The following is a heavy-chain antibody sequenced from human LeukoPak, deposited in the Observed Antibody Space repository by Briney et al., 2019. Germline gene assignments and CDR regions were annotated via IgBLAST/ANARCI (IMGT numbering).Heavy chain of an antibody. CDR1: GFTFSSYS. D-gene: IGHD6-6*01. CDR2: ISSSSSTI. V-gene: IGHV3-48*04. Sequence: GGSLRLSFAASGFTFSSYSMNWVRQAPGKGLEWVSYISSSSSTIYYADSVKGRFTISRDNAKNTLYLQMNSLRAEDTAVYYCARALSIAARYYYYMDVWGKGTTVTVSS. CDR3: ARALSIAARYYYYMDV. J-gene: IGHJ6*03.